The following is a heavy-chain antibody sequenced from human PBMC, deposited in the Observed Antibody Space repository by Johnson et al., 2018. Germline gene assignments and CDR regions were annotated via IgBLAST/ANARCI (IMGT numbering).Heavy chain of an antibody. CDR3: ARDEGDAFDI. V-gene: IGHV3-33*01. CDR1: GFTFSTYG. Sequence: VQLVQSGGGVVQPGRSLRLSCAASGFTFSTYGMHWVRQAPGKGLEWVAVIWYDGSNKYYVDSVKGRFTISRDNSKNTLYLQMNSRRADDTAVYYCARDEGDAFDIWGQGTMVTVSS. CDR2: IWYDGSNK. J-gene: IGHJ3*02.